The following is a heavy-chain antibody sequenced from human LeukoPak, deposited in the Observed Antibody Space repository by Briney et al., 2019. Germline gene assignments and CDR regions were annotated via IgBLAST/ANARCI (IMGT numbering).Heavy chain of an antibody. J-gene: IGHJ5*02. CDR1: GGSISSGDYY. V-gene: IGHV4-61*08. Sequence: SETLSLTCTVSGGSISSGDYYWSWIRQPPGKGLEWIGYIYYSGSTNYNPSLKSRVTISVDTSKNQFSLKLSSVTAADTAVYYCARDRTYYYGSGKEGDWFDPWGQGTLVTVSS. CDR2: IYYSGST. CDR3: ARDRTYYYGSGKEGDWFDP. D-gene: IGHD3-10*01.